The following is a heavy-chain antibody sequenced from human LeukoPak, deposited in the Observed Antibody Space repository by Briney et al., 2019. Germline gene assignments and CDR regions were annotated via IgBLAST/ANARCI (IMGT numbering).Heavy chain of an antibody. D-gene: IGHD6-19*01. CDR3: ARVVRQWPVSFYYMDV. J-gene: IGHJ6*03. CDR1: GGSISSYY. CDR2: IYYSGST. Sequence: PSETLSLTCTVSGGSISSYYWSWIRQPPGKGLEWIGYIYYSGSTNYNPSLKSRVTISVDTSKNQFSLKLSSVTAADTAVYYCARVVRQWPVSFYYMDVWGKGTTVTVSS. V-gene: IGHV4-59*01.